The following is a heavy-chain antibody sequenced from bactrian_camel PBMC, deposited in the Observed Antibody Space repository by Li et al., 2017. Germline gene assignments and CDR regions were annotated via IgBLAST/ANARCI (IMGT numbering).Heavy chain of an antibody. CDR1: GFTFSSYP. CDR2: IDVNDGRR. CDR3: VRNGYNWAGDY. V-gene: IGHV3S40*01. J-gene: IGHJ4*01. Sequence: VQLVESGGGLVQPGGSLRLSCAASGFTFSSYPMSWVRQAPGKGLEWVSIIDVNDGRRFYAGSVKGRFAISRDNAKETVCLQMNSLKPDDTAVYYCVRNGYNWAGDYWGQGTQVTVS. D-gene: IGHD1*01.